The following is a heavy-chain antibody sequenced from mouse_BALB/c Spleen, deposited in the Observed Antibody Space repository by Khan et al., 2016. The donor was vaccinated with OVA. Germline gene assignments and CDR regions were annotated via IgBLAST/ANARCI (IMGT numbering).Heavy chain of an antibody. CDR1: GYSITSDYA. J-gene: IGHJ2*01. CDR2: ISYSGNT. V-gene: IGHV3-2*02. CDR3: GRIKGGDFDY. Sequence: EVQLQESGPGLVKPSQSLSLTCTVTGYSITSDYAWNWIRQFPGNKLEWMGYISYSGNTKYNPSLKSRISITRATSKNQFFLQLNFVTIEDTATDYCGRIKGGDFDYGGQGTTLTVSS.